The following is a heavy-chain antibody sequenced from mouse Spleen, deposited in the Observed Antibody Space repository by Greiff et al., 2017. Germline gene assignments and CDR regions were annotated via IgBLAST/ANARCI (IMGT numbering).Heavy chain of an antibody. Sequence: EVQLQQSGGGLVKLGGSLKLSCEASGFTFSSYAMSWVRQTPEKRLEWVATISRGGGDPSYPASVKGRFTLSRDNAKNTLYLQMSSLTSEDTAMYYCARRGFGSSRYYYAMDYWGQGTSVTVSS. CDR3: ARRGFGSSRYYYAMDY. CDR2: ISRGGGDP. CDR1: GFTFSSYA. V-gene: IGHV5-9-3*01. D-gene: IGHD1-1*01. J-gene: IGHJ4*01.